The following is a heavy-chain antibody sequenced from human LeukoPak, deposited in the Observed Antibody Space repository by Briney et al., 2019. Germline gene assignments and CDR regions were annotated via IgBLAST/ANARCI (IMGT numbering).Heavy chain of an antibody. V-gene: IGHV3-48*03. CDR3: AKDQVEWELLRTPNDAFDI. Sequence: GGSLRLSCAASGFTFSSYVMNWVRQAPGKGLEWVSYISSSGSTIYYADSVKGRFTISRDNSKNTLYLQMNSLRAEDTAVYYCAKDQVEWELLRTPNDAFDIWGQGTMVTVSS. CDR2: ISSSGSTI. CDR1: GFTFSSYV. D-gene: IGHD1-26*01. J-gene: IGHJ3*02.